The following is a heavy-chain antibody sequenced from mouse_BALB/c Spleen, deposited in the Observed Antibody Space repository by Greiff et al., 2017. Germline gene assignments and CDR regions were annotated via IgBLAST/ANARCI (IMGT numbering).Heavy chain of an antibody. Sequence: QVQLQQSGAELVRPGASVTLSCKASGYTFTDYEMHWVKQTPVHGLEWIGAIDPETGGTAYNQKFKGKATLTADKSSSTAYIELRSLTSEDSAVYYCTEGAFAYWGQGTLVTVSA. CDR3: TEGAFAY. V-gene: IGHV1-15*01. J-gene: IGHJ3*01. CDR2: IDPETGGT. CDR1: GYTFTDYE.